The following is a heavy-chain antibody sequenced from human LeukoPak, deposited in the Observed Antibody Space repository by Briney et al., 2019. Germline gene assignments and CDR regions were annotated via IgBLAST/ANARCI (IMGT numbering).Heavy chain of an antibody. Sequence: PGGSLRLSCAASGFIFSSYAMHWVRQAPGKGLEWVAVISYDGSNKYYADSVKGRFTISRDNSKNTLYLQMNSLRPEDTAVYYCAKAQKAGRRYYEPSYLDYWGQGTLVTVSS. CDR1: GFIFSSYA. D-gene: IGHD1-26*01. CDR3: AKAQKAGRRYYEPSYLDY. CDR2: ISYDGSNK. J-gene: IGHJ4*02. V-gene: IGHV3-30*04.